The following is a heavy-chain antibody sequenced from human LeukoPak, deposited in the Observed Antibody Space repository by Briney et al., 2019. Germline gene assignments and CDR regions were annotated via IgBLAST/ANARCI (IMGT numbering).Heavy chain of an antibody. V-gene: IGHV3-30-3*01. CDR2: ILYDGSNE. D-gene: IGHD2-21*02. CDR1: GFTFSNYA. J-gene: IGHJ3*01. Sequence: PGGSLRLSCAASGFTFSNYAMHWARQAPGKGLEWVAVILYDGSNEYYADSVKGRFTISRDNSKNTLSLQMNSLRADDTGVYYCAVSGLLGGDVWGQGTMVTVSS. CDR3: AVSGLLGGDV.